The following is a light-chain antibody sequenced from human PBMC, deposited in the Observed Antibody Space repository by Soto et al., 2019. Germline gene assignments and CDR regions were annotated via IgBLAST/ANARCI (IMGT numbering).Light chain of an antibody. CDR3: SSYTSSSTLASYV. CDR1: SKEVGGYNY. CDR2: DVS. J-gene: IGLJ1*01. V-gene: IGLV2-14*01. Sequence: QSALTQPASVSGSPGQSITISCTGKSKEVGGYNYVSWYQQHPGKAPKLMIYDVSNRPSGVSNRFSGSKSGNTASLTISGLQAEDEADYYCSSYTSSSTLASYVFGTGTKVTVL.